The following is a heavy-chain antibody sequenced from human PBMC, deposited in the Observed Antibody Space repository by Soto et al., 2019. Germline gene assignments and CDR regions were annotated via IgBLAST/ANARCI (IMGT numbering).Heavy chain of an antibody. CDR2: INTSTGKT. CDR1: GYTFNTYG. CDR3: ARHGSGENYFDY. V-gene: IGHV1-18*04. J-gene: IGHJ4*02. D-gene: IGHD3-10*01. Sequence: QVQLVQSGAEVKKPGASLRVSCKASGYTFNTYGISWVRQAPGKGLEWMGWINTSTGKTNYAHNFQDRVTMTTDTSTTTAYVELRSLTSDDTAVYYCARHGSGENYFDYWGRGTLVTVSS.